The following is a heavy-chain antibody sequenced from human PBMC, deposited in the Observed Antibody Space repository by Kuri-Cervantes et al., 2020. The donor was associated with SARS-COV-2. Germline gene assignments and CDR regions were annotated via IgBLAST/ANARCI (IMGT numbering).Heavy chain of an antibody. CDR1: GFTFSDYY. Sequence: GESLKISCAASGFTFSDYYMSWIRQAPGKGLEWVGRIKSKTDGGTTDYAAPVKGRFTISRDDSKNTLYLQMDSLRAEDTAVYYCARSQYGRNYYYYGMDVWGQGTTVTVSS. D-gene: IGHD4-17*01. J-gene: IGHJ6*02. CDR3: ARSQYGRNYYYYGMDV. CDR2: IKSKTDGGTT. V-gene: IGHV3-15*01.